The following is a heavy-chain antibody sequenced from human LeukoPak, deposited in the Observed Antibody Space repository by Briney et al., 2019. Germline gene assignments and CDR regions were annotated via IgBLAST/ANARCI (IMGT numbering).Heavy chain of an antibody. CDR2: ISAGGGST. CDR1: GFTFSSYA. Sequence: GGSLRLPCAASGFTFSSYAMSWVRQAPGKGLEWVSAISAGGGSTYYADSVKGRFTISRDNSKNTLYLQMNSLRAEDTAVYYCARTGCSSTSCYYYYYMDVWGKGTTVTVSS. V-gene: IGHV3-23*01. J-gene: IGHJ6*03. D-gene: IGHD2-2*01. CDR3: ARTGCSSTSCYYYYYMDV.